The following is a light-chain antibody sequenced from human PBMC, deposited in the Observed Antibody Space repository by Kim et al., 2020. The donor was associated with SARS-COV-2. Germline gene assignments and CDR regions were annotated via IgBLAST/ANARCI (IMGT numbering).Light chain of an antibody. CDR1: QSVIHN. V-gene: IGKV1-39*01. Sequence: VWDTVTLTCGGSQSVIHNLWSYKQKPGEAPILLIYTASRVEGGVPSRFSGGGYRREYTLTISSLQTEEFANYYSQQSNNTPRTVGGGAKVDIK. CDR2: TAS. CDR3: QQSNNTPRT. J-gene: IGKJ4*01.